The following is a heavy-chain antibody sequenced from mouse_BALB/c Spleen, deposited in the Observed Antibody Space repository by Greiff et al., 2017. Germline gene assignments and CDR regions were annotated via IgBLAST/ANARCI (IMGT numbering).Heavy chain of an antibody. Sequence: DVQLVESGGDLVKPGGSLKLSCAASGFTFSSYGMSWVRQTPDKRLEWVATISSGGSYTYYPDSVKGRFTISRDNAKNTLYLQMSSLKSEDTAMYYCAREGDGYLFAYWGQGTLVTVSA. D-gene: IGHD2-3*01. CDR1: GFTFSSYG. V-gene: IGHV5-6*01. CDR2: ISSGGSYT. J-gene: IGHJ3*01. CDR3: AREGDGYLFAY.